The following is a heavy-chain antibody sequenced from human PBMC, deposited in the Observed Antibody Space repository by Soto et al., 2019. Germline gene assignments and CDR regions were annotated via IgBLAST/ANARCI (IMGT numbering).Heavy chain of an antibody. V-gene: IGHV1-69*01. J-gene: IGHJ4*02. Sequence: QVQLVQSGAEVKKPGSSVKVSCKASGGTFSSYAISWVRQAPGQGLEWMGGIIPICGTPNYAQKFQGRVTITADESTSRAYMELSSLRSEDTAVYYCARGPGYYDRSGYRLLYWGQGTLVTVSS. CDR3: ARGPGYYDRSGYRLLY. D-gene: IGHD3-22*01. CDR1: GGTFSSYA. CDR2: IIPICGTP.